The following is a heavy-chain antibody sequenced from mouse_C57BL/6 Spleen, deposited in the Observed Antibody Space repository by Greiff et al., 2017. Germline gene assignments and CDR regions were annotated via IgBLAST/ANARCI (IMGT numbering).Heavy chain of an antibody. J-gene: IGHJ3*01. V-gene: IGHV14-2*01. Sequence: VHVQQSGAELVKPGASVKLSCTASGFNINDYYMHWVKQRPEQGLEWIGRIDPEDGETKYAPKFQGKATLTADTSSNTAYLQLSSLTSEDTAVYYCARSTVRGEWFAYWGQGTLVTVSA. CDR1: GFNINDYY. CDR2: IDPEDGET. CDR3: ARSTVRGEWFAY.